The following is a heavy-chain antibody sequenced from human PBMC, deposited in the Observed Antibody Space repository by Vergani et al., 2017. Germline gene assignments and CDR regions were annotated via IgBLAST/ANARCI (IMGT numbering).Heavy chain of an antibody. CDR1: GDSVISTDY. J-gene: IGHJ4*02. D-gene: IGHD2-15*01. CDR3: ARGPPYCSGGSCYSDY. V-gene: IGHV4-61*02. CDR2: IYTSGST. Sequence: QVQLQESGPGLVKPSETLSLTCTVSGDSVISTDYHWGWIRQPAGKGLEWIGRIYTSGSTNYNPSLKSRVTISVDTSKNQFSLKLSSVTAADTAVYYCARGPPYCSGGSCYSDYWGQGTLVTVSS.